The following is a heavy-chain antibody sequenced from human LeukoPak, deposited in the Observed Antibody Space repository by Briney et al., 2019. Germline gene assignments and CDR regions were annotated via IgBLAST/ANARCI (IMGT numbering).Heavy chain of an antibody. V-gene: IGHV3-23*01. Sequence: GRSLRLSCAAAGFTFSSYAMSWVRPAPGKGLEWVSAISGSGGSTYYADSVKGRFTIPRDNSKNTLYLQMNSLRAEDTAVYYCAKPAGMVRAYYFDYWGQGTLVTVSS. D-gene: IGHD3-10*01. CDR3: AKPAGMVRAYYFDY. J-gene: IGHJ4*02. CDR2: ISGSGGST. CDR1: GFTFSSYA.